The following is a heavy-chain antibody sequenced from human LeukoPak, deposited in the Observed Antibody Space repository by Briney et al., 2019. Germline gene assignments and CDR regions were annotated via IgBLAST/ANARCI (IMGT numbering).Heavy chain of an antibody. Sequence: SETLSLTCTVSGGSISSYYWSWIRQPPGKGLEWIGYIYYSGSTNYNPSLKSRVTISVDMSKNQFSLKLRSVTAADTAVYYCARTTEGGYSYGYFYYYYMDVWGKGTTVTISS. CDR2: IYYSGST. CDR1: GGSISSYY. V-gene: IGHV4-59*01. J-gene: IGHJ6*03. CDR3: ARTTEGGYSYGYFYYYYMDV. D-gene: IGHD5-18*01.